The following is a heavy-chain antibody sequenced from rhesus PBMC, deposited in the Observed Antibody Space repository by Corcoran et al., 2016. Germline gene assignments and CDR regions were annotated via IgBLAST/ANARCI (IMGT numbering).Heavy chain of an antibody. J-gene: IGHJ4*01. Sequence: QVQLVQSGAEIKQPGASVKLSCKASGYTFTSYYMHWVRQAPGQGLEWIGLISPYNAKKGNAQNFPRRVPLTTDASTSTGYMALSSLRSEDTAVYYCTRGVYSGYSHIPIFDYWGQGVLVTVSS. D-gene: IGHD5-30*01. CDR1: GYTFTSYY. CDR2: ISPYNAKK. CDR3: TRGVYSGYSHIPIFDY. V-gene: IGHV1-1*01.